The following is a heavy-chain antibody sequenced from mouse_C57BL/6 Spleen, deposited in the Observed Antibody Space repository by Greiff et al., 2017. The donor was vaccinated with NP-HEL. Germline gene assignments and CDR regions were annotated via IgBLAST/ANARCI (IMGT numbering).Heavy chain of an antibody. CDR2: INPGSGGT. J-gene: IGHJ3*01. CDR3: ARSIGSNYHFAY. Sequence: QVQLQQSGAELVRPGTSVKVSCKASGYAFTNYLIEWVKQRPGQGLEWIGVINPGSGGTNYNEKFKGKATLTADKSSSTAYMQVSSLTSENSAVYFCARSIGSNYHFAYRGKGTLVTVSA. D-gene: IGHD1-1*01. CDR1: GYAFTNYL. V-gene: IGHV1-54*01.